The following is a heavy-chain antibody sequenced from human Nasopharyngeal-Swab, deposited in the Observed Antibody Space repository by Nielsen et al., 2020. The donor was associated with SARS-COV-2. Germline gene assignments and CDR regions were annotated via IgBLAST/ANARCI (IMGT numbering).Heavy chain of an antibody. V-gene: IGHV3-74*01. CDR2: INSDGSDT. Sequence: GESLKISCAASGFTFNRYWLHWVRQVAGKGLQWVSRINSDGSDTSYAEFVKGRFIASRDTTKSTLYLHLNSVRAEDTGVYFCAREWERPYYFDYWGQGVLVTVSS. J-gene: IGHJ4*02. CDR3: AREWERPYYFDY. CDR1: GFTFNRYW. D-gene: IGHD1-26*01.